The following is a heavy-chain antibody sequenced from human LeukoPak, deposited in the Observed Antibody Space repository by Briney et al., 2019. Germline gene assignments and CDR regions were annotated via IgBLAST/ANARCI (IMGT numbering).Heavy chain of an antibody. D-gene: IGHD6-13*01. CDR2: IWYDGSTK. J-gene: IGHJ4*02. V-gene: IGHV3-33*08. CDR3: ARSQSSSLIDY. Sequence: GGSLRLSCEASGVTFSSYVMSWVRQAPGKGLEWVAVIWYDGSTKYYADSVKGRFTISRDNSKNTLYLQMNSLRAEDTAVYFCARSQSSSLIDYWGLGTLVTVSS. CDR1: GVTFSSYV.